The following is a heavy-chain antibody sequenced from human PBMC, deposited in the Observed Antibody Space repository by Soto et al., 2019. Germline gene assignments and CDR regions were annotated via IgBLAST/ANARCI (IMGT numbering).Heavy chain of an antibody. V-gene: IGHV1-2*02. CDR3: ATVDGVVGIWFDP. Sequence: WTSVKVSCKASGYSFIGHYIHWVRQAPGQGLEWMGWINPDSGSTTYAQRFQGRVTMTRDTSISTAYMELSSLRSDDTAVFYGATVDGVVGIWFDPWGQGTLVTVSS. D-gene: IGHD3-3*01. CDR1: GYSFIGHY. J-gene: IGHJ5*02. CDR2: INPDSGST.